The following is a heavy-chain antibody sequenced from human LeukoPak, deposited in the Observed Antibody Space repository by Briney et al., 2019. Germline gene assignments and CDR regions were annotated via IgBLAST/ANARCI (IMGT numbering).Heavy chain of an antibody. CDR3: ARSRVGAFDI. Sequence: GGSLRLSCAASGFTFSSYSMNWVRQAPGKGLEWVSSISSSSSYIYYADSVKGRFTISRDNAKNSLYLQMNSLIAEDTAVYYCARSRVGAFDIWGQGTMVTVSS. CDR2: ISSSSSYI. V-gene: IGHV3-21*01. J-gene: IGHJ3*02. CDR1: GFTFSSYS. D-gene: IGHD1-26*01.